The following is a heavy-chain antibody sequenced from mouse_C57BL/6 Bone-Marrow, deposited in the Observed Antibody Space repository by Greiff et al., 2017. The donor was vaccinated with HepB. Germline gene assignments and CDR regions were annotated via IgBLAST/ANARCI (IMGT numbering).Heavy chain of an antibody. V-gene: IGHV3-6*01. J-gene: IGHJ3*01. D-gene: IGHD2-1*01. CDR3: ARDPPLLSY. CDR1: GYSITSGYY. Sequence: EVQRVESGPGLVKPSQSLSLTCSVTGYSITSGYYWNWIRQFPGNKLEWMGYISYDGSNNYNPSLKNRISITRDTSKNQFFLKLNSVTTEDTATYYCARDPPLLSYWGQGTLVTVSA. CDR2: ISYDGSN.